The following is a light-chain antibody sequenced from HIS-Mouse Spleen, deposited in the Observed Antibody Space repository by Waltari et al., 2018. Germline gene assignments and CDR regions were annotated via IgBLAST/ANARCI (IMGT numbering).Light chain of an antibody. CDR2: RDS. V-gene: IGLV3-9*01. CDR3: QVWDSSTAWV. J-gene: IGLJ3*02. CDR1: NSGSKN. Sequence: SYELTQPLSVSVALGQTARITCGGNNSGSKNVHWYQQKPGQAPVLVIHRDSNRPSGVPGRFSGSNSGDTATLTSSRAQAGDEADYYCQVWDSSTAWVFGGGTKLTVL.